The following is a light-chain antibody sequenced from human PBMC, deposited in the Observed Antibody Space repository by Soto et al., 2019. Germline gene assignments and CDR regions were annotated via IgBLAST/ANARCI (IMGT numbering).Light chain of an antibody. Sequence: EIVLTQSPATLSSSPGDRATLSCRASQDISSSYLAWYQQKLGQAPRLIIYGASSRATGIPDRFSGSGCGTDINLTISRLGPEDVELYSCQQYRDSPHWTFGQGTKVEIK. CDR1: QDISSSY. CDR2: GAS. V-gene: IGKV3-20*01. CDR3: QQYRDSPHWT. J-gene: IGKJ1*01.